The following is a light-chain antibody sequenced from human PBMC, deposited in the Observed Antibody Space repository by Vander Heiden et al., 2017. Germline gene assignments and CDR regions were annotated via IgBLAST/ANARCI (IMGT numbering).Light chain of an antibody. CDR1: QTITNN. CDR2: ASS. J-gene: IGKJ2*01. Sequence: EIVMTQSPATLSVSPGERDTLSCRASQTITNNNLAWYQQKPGQAPRLLIYASSTRATGIPARFSGSGSWTEFTLTISLLQSDDFAVYYCQQYQDWPPYTFGQGTKL. CDR3: QQYQDWPPYT. V-gene: IGKV3-15*01.